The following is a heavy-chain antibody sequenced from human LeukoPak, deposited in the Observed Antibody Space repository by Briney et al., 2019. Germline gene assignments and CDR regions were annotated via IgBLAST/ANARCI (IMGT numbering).Heavy chain of an antibody. D-gene: IGHD2-2*01. CDR3: ARDGTSTDDY. CDR1: GYTFTKYD. CDR2: ISGNNDNP. Sequence: GASVKVSCKASGYTFTKYDISWVRQAPGQGLEWMGWISGNNDNPNYGQKFQGRFTVTTDSSTSTAYMELRNLRFDDTAVYYCARDGTSTDDYWGQGTLVTVSS. J-gene: IGHJ4*02. V-gene: IGHV1-18*01.